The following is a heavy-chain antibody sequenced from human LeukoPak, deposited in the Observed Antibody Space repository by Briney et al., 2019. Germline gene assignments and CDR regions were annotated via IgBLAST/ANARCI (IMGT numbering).Heavy chain of an antibody. CDR3: ARVTIAAAGTDY. J-gene: IGHJ4*02. V-gene: IGHV4-39*07. CDR1: GGSISSSSYY. Sequence: SETLSLTCTVSGGSISSSSYYWGWIRQPPGKGLEWIGEIYHSGSTNYNPSLKSRVTISVDKSKNQFSLKLSSVTAADTAVYYCARVTIAAAGTDYWGQGTLVTVSS. CDR2: IYHSGST. D-gene: IGHD6-13*01.